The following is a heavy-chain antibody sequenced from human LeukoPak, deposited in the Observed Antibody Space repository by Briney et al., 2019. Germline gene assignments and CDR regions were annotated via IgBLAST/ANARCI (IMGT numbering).Heavy chain of an antibody. Sequence: GASVKVSCKTSGYTFSNFGINWVRQAPGQGLEWMGWISGNIDNPNYGQKFQGRFTVTTDSSTTTAYMELRNLTFDDTAVYYCARDGTSADDYWGQGTLVTVSS. CDR1: GYTFSNFG. D-gene: IGHD1-26*01. V-gene: IGHV1-18*01. CDR2: ISGNIDNP. J-gene: IGHJ4*02. CDR3: ARDGTSADDY.